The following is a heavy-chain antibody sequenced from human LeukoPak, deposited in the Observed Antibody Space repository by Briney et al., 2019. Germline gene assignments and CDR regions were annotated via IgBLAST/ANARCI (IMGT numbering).Heavy chain of an antibody. Sequence: PGGSLRLSCTASGFTFSSYSMNWVRQAPGKGLEWVSYISSSSSTIYYADSVKGRFTITRDNAKNSLYLQMNSLRAEDTAVYYCARDPNTWYFDLWGRGTLVTVSS. CDR1: GFTFSSYS. V-gene: IGHV3-48*01. CDR2: ISSSSSTI. J-gene: IGHJ2*01. CDR3: ARDPNTWYFDL.